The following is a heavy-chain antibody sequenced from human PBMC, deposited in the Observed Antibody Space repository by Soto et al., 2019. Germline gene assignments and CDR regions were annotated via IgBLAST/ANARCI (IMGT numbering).Heavy chain of an antibody. CDR1: EFTFRSYS. CDR3: ATIYSGYDYFDY. Sequence: GGSQILSCAASEFTFRSYSMSWVRQAPGKGLEWVSAISGSGGSTYYADSVKGRFTISRDNSKNTLYLQMNSLRAEDTAVYYCATIYSGYDYFDYWGQGTLVTVSS. D-gene: IGHD5-12*01. J-gene: IGHJ4*02. V-gene: IGHV3-23*01. CDR2: ISGSGGST.